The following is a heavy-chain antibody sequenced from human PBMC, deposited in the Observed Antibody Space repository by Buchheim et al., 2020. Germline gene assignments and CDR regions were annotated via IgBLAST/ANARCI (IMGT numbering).Heavy chain of an antibody. CDR1: GFSFTNAW. J-gene: IGHJ4*02. D-gene: IGHD2-2*01. Sequence: EVQLVESGGGLVKPGGSLRLSCAASGFSFTNAWMNWVRQTPGKGLEWVGRIKSNSDGGTTDYAAPVKGRFTIPRDDSENTLYLQMNSLKTEDTAVYYCTTHPDCLSTSCYSHYFDSWGQGTL. CDR3: TTHPDCLSTSCYSHYFDS. CDR2: IKSNSDGGTT. V-gene: IGHV3-15*07.